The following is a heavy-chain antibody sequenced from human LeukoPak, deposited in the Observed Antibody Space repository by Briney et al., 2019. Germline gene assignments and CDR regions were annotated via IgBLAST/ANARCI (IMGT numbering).Heavy chain of an antibody. CDR3: ARHLRAVAGGRYFDY. J-gene: IGHJ4*02. D-gene: IGHD6-19*01. V-gene: IGHV4-59*08. CDR2: IYHNGGT. CDR1: GGSISGYY. Sequence: SETLSLTCTVSGGSISGYYWSWIRQPPGKGLEWIGYIYHNGGTNYNPSLQSRITISVDTSKNQFSLKLSSVTAADTAVYYCARHLRAVAGGRYFDYWGQGTQVTVSS.